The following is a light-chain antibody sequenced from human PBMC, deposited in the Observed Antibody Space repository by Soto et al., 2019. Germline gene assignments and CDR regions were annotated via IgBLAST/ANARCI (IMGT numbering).Light chain of an antibody. CDR3: AAWDDSLSRV. Sequence: QSVLTQPPSASGTPGQRVTISCSGSSSNIGSNYLYWYQQLPGTAPKLLIYRNNQRPSGVPDRFSGSKSGTSASLAISWLRSEDEADYYCAAWDDSLSRVFGGGTKLTVL. V-gene: IGLV1-47*01. CDR2: RNN. J-gene: IGLJ3*02. CDR1: SSNIGSNY.